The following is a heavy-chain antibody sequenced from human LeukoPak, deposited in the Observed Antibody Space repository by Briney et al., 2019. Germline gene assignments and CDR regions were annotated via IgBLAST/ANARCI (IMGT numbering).Heavy chain of an antibody. CDR2: INWNGGSA. J-gene: IGHJ4*02. CDR1: GFTFDDYH. Sequence: GGSLRLSCAASGFTFDDYHLSWVRQGPGKGLEWISVINWNGGSAGYADSVKGRFTISRDNAKNSLYLQMNSLRAEDTALYYCARGLSRDYYERSVQAEFDYWGQGTLVSVSS. V-gene: IGHV3-20*04. CDR3: ARGLSRDYYERSVQAEFDY. D-gene: IGHD3-22*01.